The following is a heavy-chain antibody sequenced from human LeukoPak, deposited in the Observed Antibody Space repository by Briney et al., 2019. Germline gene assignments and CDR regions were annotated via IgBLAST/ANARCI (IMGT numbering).Heavy chain of an antibody. Sequence: ASVKISCKASGYTFTSYDINWMRQATGQGLEWMGWMSPNSGNTGYAQKFQGRVTMTRDTSISTAYMELSSLRSEDTAVYYCARIGYDSSGYGAFDIWGQGTMVTVSS. V-gene: IGHV1-8*01. CDR2: MSPNSGNT. D-gene: IGHD3-22*01. CDR3: ARIGYDSSGYGAFDI. CDR1: GYTFTSYD. J-gene: IGHJ3*02.